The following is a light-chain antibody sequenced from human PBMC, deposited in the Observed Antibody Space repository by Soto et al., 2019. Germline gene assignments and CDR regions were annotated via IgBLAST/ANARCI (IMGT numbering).Light chain of an antibody. CDR2: EVN. Sequence: QSVLTQPASLSGSPGQSITISCTGTSSDVGSYNLVSWYQHHPGKAPKLMIYEVNKRPSGVSNRFSGSKSGNTASLTISGLQAEDEADYYCCSYAGTSTYVFGIGTKLTVL. CDR1: SSDVGSYNL. V-gene: IGLV2-23*02. J-gene: IGLJ1*01. CDR3: CSYAGTSTYV.